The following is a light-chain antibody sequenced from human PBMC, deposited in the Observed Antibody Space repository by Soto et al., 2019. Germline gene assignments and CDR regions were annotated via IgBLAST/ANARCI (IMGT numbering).Light chain of an antibody. Sequence: QSVLTQPRSVSGSPGQSVTISCTGTSSDVGGYNYVSWYQQRPGKAPKLMIYDVSQRPSGVPNRFSGSKSDNTASLTISGLQAEDEADYYCCSYAGTYTWVFGGGTKLTVL. CDR1: SSDVGGYNY. CDR2: DVS. CDR3: CSYAGTYTWV. J-gene: IGLJ3*02. V-gene: IGLV2-11*01.